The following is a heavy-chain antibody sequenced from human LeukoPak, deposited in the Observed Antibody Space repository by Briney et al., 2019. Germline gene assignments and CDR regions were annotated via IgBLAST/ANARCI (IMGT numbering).Heavy chain of an antibody. CDR3: TRQYGSGSGAFDI. Sequence: GGSLRLSCAASGLTFSKYSMTWVRQAPGKGLEWVSFIDTSSTTMYYTDSVKGRFTISRDNAKNSLYLQMNSLKVEDTAVYYCTRQYGSGSGAFDIWGQGTMVTVSS. CDR1: GLTFSKYS. CDR2: IDTSSTTM. J-gene: IGHJ3*02. D-gene: IGHD3-10*01. V-gene: IGHV3-48*04.